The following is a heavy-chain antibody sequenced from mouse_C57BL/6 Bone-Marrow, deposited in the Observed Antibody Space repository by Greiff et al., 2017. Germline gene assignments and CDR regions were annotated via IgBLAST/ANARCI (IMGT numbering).Heavy chain of an antibody. CDR2: IYSGSGST. V-gene: IGHV1-55*01. CDR3: AGDYYVDY. CDR1: GYTFSSYW. D-gene: IGHD2-13*01. J-gene: IGHJ2*01. Sequence: QVQLQPGAALVKPGASVKMSCTASGYTFSSYWITWVKQRPGQGLEWIGDIYSGSGSTNYNEKFKSKATLTVDTSSSTAYLQLSSLTSEDYAVYYCAGDYYVDYRGQGTTLTVSS.